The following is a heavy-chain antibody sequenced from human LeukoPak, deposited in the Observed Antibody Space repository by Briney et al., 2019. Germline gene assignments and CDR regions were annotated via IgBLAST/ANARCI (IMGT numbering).Heavy chain of an antibody. J-gene: IGHJ4*02. Sequence: SETLSLTCTVAGGSITNYYWSWIRQPPGKGLEWLGYVSYSGSTNYNPSLKSRATISVETSKNQCSLKLTSVTAADTAVYYCARHGSSSSCYRPWGQGTLVTVSS. CDR3: ARHGSSSSCYRP. V-gene: IGHV4-59*08. CDR1: GGSITNYY. CDR2: VSYSGST. D-gene: IGHD2-2*02.